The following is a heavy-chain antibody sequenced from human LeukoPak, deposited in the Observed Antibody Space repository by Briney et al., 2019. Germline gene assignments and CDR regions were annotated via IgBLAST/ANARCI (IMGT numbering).Heavy chain of an antibody. CDR1: GFTFSSYG. CDR2: IFYDGRNK. J-gene: IGHJ4*02. CDR3: AKDRGTMVRGGTDY. D-gene: IGHD3-10*01. Sequence: PGRSLRLSCAASGFTFSSYGMHWVRQAPGKGLEWVAVIFYDGRNKYYADSVKGRFTISRDNSKNTLYLQMNSLRAEDTAVYYCAKDRGTMVRGGTDYWGQGTLVTVSS. V-gene: IGHV3-30*18.